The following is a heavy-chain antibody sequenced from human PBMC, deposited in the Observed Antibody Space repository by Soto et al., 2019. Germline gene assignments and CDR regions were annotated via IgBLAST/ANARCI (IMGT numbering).Heavy chain of an antibody. CDR3: PGEGMSRYRWVYDY. J-gene: IGHJ4*02. Sequence: EVQLVESGGGLVQPGGSLRLSCAASGFTFGSYPMHWVRQAPGKGLEYVSAISTNGDSTFYANSVKGRFTISRDNSKNTLYLQMGSLRAEDMVVYYCPGEGMSRYRWVYDYWGQGTLVTASS. D-gene: IGHD4-4*01. CDR2: ISTNGDST. CDR1: GFTFGSYP. V-gene: IGHV3-64*01.